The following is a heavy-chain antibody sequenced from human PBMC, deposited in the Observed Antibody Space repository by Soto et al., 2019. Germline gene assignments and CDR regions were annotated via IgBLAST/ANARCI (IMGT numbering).Heavy chain of an antibody. CDR3: AREGYGSSGYYVGWFDP. Sequence: QVQLVQSGAEVKKPGSSVKVSCKASGGTFSSYTISWVRQAPGQGLEWMGRIIPILGIANYAQKFQGRVTMLAGESPSTAYMELSSRRFQDTAVYYCAREGYGSSGYYVGWFDPWGEGYLVTVSS. CDR2: IIPILGIA. J-gene: IGHJ5*02. D-gene: IGHD3-22*01. CDR1: GGTFSSYT. V-gene: IGHV1-69*08.